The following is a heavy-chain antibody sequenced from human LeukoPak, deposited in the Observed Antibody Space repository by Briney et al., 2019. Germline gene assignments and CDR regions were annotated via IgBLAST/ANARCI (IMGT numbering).Heavy chain of an antibody. D-gene: IGHD2-15*01. CDR1: GGTFISYA. Sequence: SVKVSCKASGGTFISYAISWVRQAPGQGLEWMGRIIPIFGTANYAQKFQGRVTITTDESTSTAYMELSSLRSEDTAVYYCARDTLSVVAVTYFDYWGQGTLVTVSS. CDR2: IIPIFGTA. V-gene: IGHV1-69*05. J-gene: IGHJ4*02. CDR3: ARDTLSVVAVTYFDY.